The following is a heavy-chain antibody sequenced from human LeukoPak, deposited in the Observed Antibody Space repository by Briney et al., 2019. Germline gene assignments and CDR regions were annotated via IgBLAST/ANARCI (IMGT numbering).Heavy chain of an antibody. CDR2: ITSSSATI. Sequence: GGSLRLSCAASGFTFSSYTMNWVRQAPGKGLEWVSYITSSSATIYYADSVKGRFTISRDNSKNTLYLQMNSLRAEDTAVYYCAKDLFLEWLLVDYWGQGTLVTVSS. V-gene: IGHV3-48*01. CDR1: GFTFSSYT. J-gene: IGHJ4*02. CDR3: AKDLFLEWLLVDY. D-gene: IGHD3-3*01.